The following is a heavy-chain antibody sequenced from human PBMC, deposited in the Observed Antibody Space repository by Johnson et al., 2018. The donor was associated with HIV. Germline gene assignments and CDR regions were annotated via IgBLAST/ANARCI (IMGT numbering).Heavy chain of an antibody. Sequence: VQLVESGGGLVKPGGSLRLSCAASGFTFSNAWMSWVRQAPGKGLEWVGRIKSKTDGGTTDYAAPVKGRFTISRDDSKSIAYLQMNSLRAEDTALYYCARVIGSYYDPRGAFDIWGQGTMVTVSS. CDR2: IKSKTDGGTT. CDR3: ARVIGSYYDPRGAFDI. J-gene: IGHJ3*02. V-gene: IGHV3-15*05. D-gene: IGHD3-10*01. CDR1: GFTFSNAW.